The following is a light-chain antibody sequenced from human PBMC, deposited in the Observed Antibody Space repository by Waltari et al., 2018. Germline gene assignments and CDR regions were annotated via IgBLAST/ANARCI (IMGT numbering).Light chain of an antibody. CDR1: QDINKY. J-gene: IGKJ4*01. Sequence: DLQMTQSPSSLAASVGDRVTITCQARQDINKYLKGDQQKPGKAPKLLIYDASNLETGVPLRFSGSGSATEFTFTISGLQPEDIGTYYCQQYDNFPLTFGGGTKVEIK. CDR2: DAS. CDR3: QQYDNFPLT. V-gene: IGKV1-33*01.